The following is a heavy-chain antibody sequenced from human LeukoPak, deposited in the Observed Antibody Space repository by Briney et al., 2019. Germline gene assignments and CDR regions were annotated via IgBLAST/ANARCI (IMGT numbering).Heavy chain of an antibody. CDR3: ARDRVAAAAHDAFDI. D-gene: IGHD6-13*01. V-gene: IGHV4-34*01. CDR1: GGSFSGYY. CDR2: INHSGST. Sequence: SETLSLTCAVYGGSFSGYYWSWIRQPPGKGLEWIGEINHSGSTNYNPSLKSRVTISVDTSKNQFSLKLSSVTAADTAVYYCARDRVAAAAHDAFDIWGQGTMVTVSS. J-gene: IGHJ3*02.